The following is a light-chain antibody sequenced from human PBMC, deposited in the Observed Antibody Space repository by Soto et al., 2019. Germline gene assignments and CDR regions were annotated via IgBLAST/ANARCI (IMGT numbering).Light chain of an antibody. Sequence: PGDTATLSCRASPSVTNYLAWYQQKPGQPPRLLIYGAFNRAAGIPARFSGSGSGTDFTLTLSSLEPEDSAVYYCQQRNNWPPGTFGQGTRLEIK. CDR1: PSVTNY. V-gene: IGKV3-11*01. CDR3: QQRNNWPPGT. J-gene: IGKJ5*01. CDR2: GAF.